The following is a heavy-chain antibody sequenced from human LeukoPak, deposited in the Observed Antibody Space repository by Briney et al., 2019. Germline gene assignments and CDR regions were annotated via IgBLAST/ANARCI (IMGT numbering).Heavy chain of an antibody. J-gene: IGHJ4*02. CDR1: GFTFISYA. Sequence: PGRSLRLSCAASGFTFISYAMHWVRQAPGKGLEWVAVISYDGSNKYYADSVKGRFTISRDNSKNTLYLQMNSLRAEDTAVYYCARATDTVTTGALGYWGQGTLVTVSS. V-gene: IGHV3-30-3*01. CDR3: ARATDTVTTGALGY. D-gene: IGHD4-17*01. CDR2: ISYDGSNK.